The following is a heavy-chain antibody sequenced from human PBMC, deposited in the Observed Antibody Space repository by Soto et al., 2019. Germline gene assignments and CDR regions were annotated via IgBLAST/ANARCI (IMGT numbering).Heavy chain of an antibody. D-gene: IGHD3-3*01. J-gene: IGHJ5*02. Sequence: SETLSLTCTVSGCSISSGGYYWSWIRQHPGKGLEWIGYIYYSGSTYYNPSLKSRVTISVDTSKNQFSLNLSSVTAADTAVYYCARGRSTIFGVVPWFDPWGQGTLVTVSS. V-gene: IGHV4-31*03. CDR2: IYYSGST. CDR3: ARGRSTIFGVVPWFDP. CDR1: GCSISSGGYY.